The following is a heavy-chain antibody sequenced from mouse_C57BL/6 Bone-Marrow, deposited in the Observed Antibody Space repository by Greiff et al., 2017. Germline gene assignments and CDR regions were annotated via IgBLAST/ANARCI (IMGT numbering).Heavy chain of an antibody. V-gene: IGHV1-82*01. CDR3: ARYDYDGYYYAMDY. CDR2: IYPGDGDT. J-gene: IGHJ4*01. Sequence: VKLMESGPELVKPGASVKISCKASGYAFSSSWMNWVKQRPGKGLEWIGRIYPGDGDTNYNGKFKGKATLTADKSSSTAYMQLSSLTSEDSAVYFCARYDYDGYYYAMDYGGQGTSVTVSS. D-gene: IGHD2-4*01. CDR1: GYAFSSSW.